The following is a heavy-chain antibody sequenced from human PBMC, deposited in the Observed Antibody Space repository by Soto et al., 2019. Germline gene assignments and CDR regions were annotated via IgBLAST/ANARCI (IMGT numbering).Heavy chain of an antibody. CDR2: ISGSGGST. CDR1: GFTFSSYA. CDR3: AKEGSLKKGYYYYYMDV. Sequence: GGSLRLSCAASGFTFSSYAMSWVRQAPGKGLEWVSAISGSGGSTYYADSVKGRFTISRDNSKSTLYLQMNSLRAEDTAVYYCAKEGSLKKGYYYYYMDVWGKGTTVTVSS. J-gene: IGHJ6*03. D-gene: IGHD6-13*01. V-gene: IGHV3-23*01.